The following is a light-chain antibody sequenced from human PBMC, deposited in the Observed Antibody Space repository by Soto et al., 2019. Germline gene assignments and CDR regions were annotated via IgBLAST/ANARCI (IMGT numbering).Light chain of an antibody. J-gene: IGKJ5*01. CDR2: RAS. V-gene: IGKV3-20*01. Sequence: EILMTQSPATLSVSPGETATLSCRASQSVSTKLAWYQQKPGQAPRLLIYRASIRATGIPDRFTGSGSGTDFTLTISRLEPEDFAVYFCQQYGSSPPITFGQGTRLEVK. CDR3: QQYGSSPPIT. CDR1: QSVSTK.